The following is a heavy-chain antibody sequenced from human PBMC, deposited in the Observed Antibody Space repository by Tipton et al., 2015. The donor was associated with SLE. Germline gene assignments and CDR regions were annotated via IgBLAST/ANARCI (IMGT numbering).Heavy chain of an antibody. CDR2: ISYDGTNK. CDR3: ARGGIVGYSNTYNSGMNV. V-gene: IGHV3-30*04. D-gene: IGHD1-26*01. J-gene: IGHJ6*02. Sequence: QVQLVQSGGGVVQHGKSLKLSCAASGFTFRSYAMHWARQAPGKGLEWVAVISYDGTNKNYADSVKGRFTISREHPVNTLYLQVNSLRVEDTAVYYCARGGIVGYSNTYNSGMNVWGQGTTVTVAS. CDR1: GFTFRSYA.